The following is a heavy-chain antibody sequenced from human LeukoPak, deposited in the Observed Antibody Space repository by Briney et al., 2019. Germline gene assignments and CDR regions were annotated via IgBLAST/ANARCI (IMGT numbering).Heavy chain of an antibody. CDR1: GFTFSSYS. Sequence: GGSLRLSCAASGFTFSSYSMNWVRQAPGKGLEWVSSISSSSSYIYCADSVKGRFTISRDNAKNSLYLQMNSLRSEDTAVYYCAREYSSSSGYYGMDVWGQGTTVTVSS. J-gene: IGHJ6*02. CDR3: AREYSSSSGYYGMDV. D-gene: IGHD6-6*01. CDR2: ISSSSSYI. V-gene: IGHV3-21*01.